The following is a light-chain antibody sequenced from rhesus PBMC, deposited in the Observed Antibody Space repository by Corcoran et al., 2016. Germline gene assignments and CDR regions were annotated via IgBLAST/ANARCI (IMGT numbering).Light chain of an antibody. V-gene: IGKV1-74*01. CDR2: KES. Sequence: DIQMTQSPSSLSASVGDRVTITCRASENVNNYLNWYQQKPGKAPKLLIYKESTLQSGVPSRFSGSGSGTDYTFTSSSLQPEDVATYYCQHGYGTPYSFGQGTKVEIK. CDR3: QHGYGTPYS. CDR1: ENVNNY. J-gene: IGKJ2*01.